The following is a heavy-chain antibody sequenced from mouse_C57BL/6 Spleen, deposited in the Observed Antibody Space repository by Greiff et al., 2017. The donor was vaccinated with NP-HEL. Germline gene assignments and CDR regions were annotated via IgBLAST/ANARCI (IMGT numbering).Heavy chain of an antibody. CDR2: ISYDGSN. Sequence: EVQVVESGPGLVKPSQSLSLTCSVTGYSITSGYYWNWIRQFPGNKLEWMGYISYDGSNNYNPSLKNRISITRDTSKNQFFLKLNSVTTEDTATYYCAREEDYDSAWFAYWGQGTLVTVSA. V-gene: IGHV3-6*01. D-gene: IGHD2-4*01. CDR3: AREEDYDSAWFAY. CDR1: GYSITSGYY. J-gene: IGHJ3*01.